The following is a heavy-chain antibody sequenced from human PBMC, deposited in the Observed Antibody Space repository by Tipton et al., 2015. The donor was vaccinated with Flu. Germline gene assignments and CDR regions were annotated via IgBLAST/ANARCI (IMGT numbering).Heavy chain of an antibody. J-gene: IGHJ4*02. V-gene: IGHV4-38-2*02. CDR3: ARWVPIIGYYLVH. CDR1: GYSVNGSFY. D-gene: IGHD3-10*01. Sequence: TLSLTCSVSGYSVNGSFYWAWIRQPPGKGLEWIGSFYHTGGDHFNPSLKSRVTFSVDTSMNQFSLKLKSATAADTAVYYCARWVPIIGYYLVHWGRGTLVTVST. CDR2: FYHTGGD.